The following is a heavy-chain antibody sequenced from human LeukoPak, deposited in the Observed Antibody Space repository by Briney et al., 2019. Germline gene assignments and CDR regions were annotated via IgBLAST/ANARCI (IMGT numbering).Heavy chain of an antibody. CDR1: GFIFSDYW. CDR2: IKQDGSEK. J-gene: IGHJ5*02. Sequence: GGSLRLSCAASGFIFSDYWMTWVRQAPGKGLEWVANIKQDGSEKYYVDSVKGRFTISRDNARKSLYLQMNSLRAEDTAVYYCARDYSNGHYSHAWGQGTLVTVSS. CDR3: ARDYSNGHYSHA. V-gene: IGHV3-7*01. D-gene: IGHD3-22*01.